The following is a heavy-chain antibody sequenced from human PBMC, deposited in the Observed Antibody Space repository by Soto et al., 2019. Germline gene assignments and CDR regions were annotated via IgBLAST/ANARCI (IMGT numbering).Heavy chain of an antibody. Sequence: LACAACRVTLEISGVDGVRQTPGKGLEWVAVISYDGSNKYYGDSVKGRFTISRDNSKNKLYLQMNSLRAEDTAVYYCAKVVDLCSGPHHYYHYGIDVWAQPPTVTLSS. CDR2: ISYDGSNK. CDR1: RVTLEISG. J-gene: IGHJ6*02. D-gene: IGHD3-3*01. CDR3: AKVVDLCSGPHHYYHYGIDV. V-gene: IGHV3-30*18.